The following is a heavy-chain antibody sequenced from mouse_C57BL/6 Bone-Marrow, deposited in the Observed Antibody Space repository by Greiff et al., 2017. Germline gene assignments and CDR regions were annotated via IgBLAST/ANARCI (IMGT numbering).Heavy chain of an antibody. CDR2: ISSGGSYT. CDR3: ARLRFDY. CDR1: GFTFSSYG. J-gene: IGHJ2*01. V-gene: IGHV5-6*01. D-gene: IGHD1-1*01. Sequence: EVKLMESGGDLVKPGGSLKLSCAASGFTFSSYGMSWVRQTPDKRLEWVATISSGGSYTYYPDSVQGRFTISRDNAKNTLYLQMSSLKSEDTAMYYCARLRFDYWGQGTTLTVSS.